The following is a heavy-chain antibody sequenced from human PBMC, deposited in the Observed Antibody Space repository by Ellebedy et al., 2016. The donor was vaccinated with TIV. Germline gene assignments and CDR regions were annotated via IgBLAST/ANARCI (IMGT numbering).Heavy chain of an antibody. CDR1: EFTVSSNY. V-gene: IGHV3-66*04. Sequence: GESLKISCAASEFTVSSNYMSWVRQAPGKGLEWVSVIYSGGTTHYADSVKGRFTISRDKSKNTMYLQINSLRAEDTAVYYCAGHGDRAITHWGQGTLVTVSS. CDR2: IYSGGTT. J-gene: IGHJ4*02. CDR3: AGHGDRAITH. D-gene: IGHD5-18*01.